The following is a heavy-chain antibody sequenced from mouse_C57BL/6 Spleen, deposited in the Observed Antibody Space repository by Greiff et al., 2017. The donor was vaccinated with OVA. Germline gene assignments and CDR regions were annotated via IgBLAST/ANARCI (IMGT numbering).Heavy chain of an antibody. Sequence: QVQLQQPGAELVKPGASVKLSCKASGYTFTSYWMHWVKQRPGQGLEWIGMIHPNSGSTNYNEKFKSKATLTVDKSSSTAYMQLSSLTSEDSAVYYCARCPITTVVADSYWGQGTLVTVSA. D-gene: IGHD1-1*01. CDR2: IHPNSGST. CDR1: GYTFTSYW. CDR3: ARCPITTVVADSY. V-gene: IGHV1-64*01. J-gene: IGHJ3*01.